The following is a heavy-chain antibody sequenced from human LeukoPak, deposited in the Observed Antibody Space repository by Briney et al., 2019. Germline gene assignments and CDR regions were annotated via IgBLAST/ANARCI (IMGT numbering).Heavy chain of an antibody. D-gene: IGHD6-13*01. CDR3: AREGYSSSWYMRDFDY. V-gene: IGHV4-4*07. J-gene: IGHJ4*02. CDR2: IYTSGST. CDR1: GGSTSSYY. Sequence: SETLSLTCTVSGGSTSSYYWSWIRQPAGKGLEWIGRIYTSGSTNYNPSLKSRVTMSVDTSKNQFSLKLSSVTAADTAVYYCAREGYSSSWYMRDFDYWGQGTLVTVSS.